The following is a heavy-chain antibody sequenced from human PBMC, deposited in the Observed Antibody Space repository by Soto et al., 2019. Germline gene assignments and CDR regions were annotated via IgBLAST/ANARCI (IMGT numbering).Heavy chain of an antibody. D-gene: IGHD3-3*01. Sequence: GPAQVKPRQTLTLTCTFSGFSLTTSGVGVGWTRQSPGRAPEWLALIYWDDDKRYSPPLKSRLTITKDASKNQVVLTMADLDPADTATYYCAHRVLRTVFGLVTTTAIYFDFWGQGTPVAVSS. CDR3: AHRVLRTVFGLVTTTAIYFDF. V-gene: IGHV2-5*02. CDR1: GFSLTTSGVG. J-gene: IGHJ4*02. CDR2: IYWDDDK.